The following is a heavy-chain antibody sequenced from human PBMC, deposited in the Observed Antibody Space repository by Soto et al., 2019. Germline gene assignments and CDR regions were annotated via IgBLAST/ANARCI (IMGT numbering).Heavy chain of an antibody. CDR1: GFTFSSYA. CDR2: ISYDGSNK. V-gene: IGHV3-30-3*01. CDR3: AREGIVVVPATVYVSDYGMDV. Sequence: GGSLRLSCAASGFTFSSYAMHWVRQAPGKGLEWVAVISYDGSNKYYADSVKGRFTISRDNSKNTLYLQMNSLRAEDTAVYYCAREGIVVVPATVYVSDYGMDVWGQGTTVTVSS. D-gene: IGHD2-2*01. J-gene: IGHJ6*02.